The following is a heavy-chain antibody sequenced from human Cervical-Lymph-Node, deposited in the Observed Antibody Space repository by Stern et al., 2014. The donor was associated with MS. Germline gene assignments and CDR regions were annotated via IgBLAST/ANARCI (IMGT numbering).Heavy chain of an antibody. Sequence: VQLVQSGAEVKKPGESLTISCKGFGYSFNIYWIAWVRQRPGKGLDWMGIIYPDDSDTGYSPSFQGQVTFSVDKSISTAYLQWSSLKPSDTATYFCARRGMDVWGQGTSVTVSS. CDR1: GYSFNIYW. J-gene: IGHJ6*02. CDR3: ARRGMDV. CDR2: IYPDDSDT. V-gene: IGHV5-51*01.